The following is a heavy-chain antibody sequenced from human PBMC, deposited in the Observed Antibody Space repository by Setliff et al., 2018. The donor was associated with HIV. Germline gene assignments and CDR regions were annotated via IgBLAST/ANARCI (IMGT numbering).Heavy chain of an antibody. CDR1: GFNFNTYW. J-gene: IGHJ2*01. CDR2: IKQDESEK. CDR3: ARGRGVFDL. Sequence: GGSLRLSCSPSGFNFNTYWMTWVRHFPGKGLEWVANIKQDESEKYYVDSVEGRFTISRDNSKCLVYLQMANLRVEDTAVYFCARGRGVFDLWGRGTLVTVSS. D-gene: IGHD2-8*01. V-gene: IGHV3-7*01.